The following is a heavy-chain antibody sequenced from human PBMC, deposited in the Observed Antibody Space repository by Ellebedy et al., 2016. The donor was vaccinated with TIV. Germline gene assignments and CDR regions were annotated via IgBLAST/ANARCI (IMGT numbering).Heavy chain of an antibody. J-gene: IGHJ4*02. CDR1: GFTFDDYA. D-gene: IGHD2-2*01. CDR3: AKAFCSSTSCYPDY. Sequence: PGGSLRLSCAASGFTFDDYAMHWVRRAPGKGLEWVSGIRWNSGSIGYADSVKGRFTIPRDNPKNSLYLQMNSLRAEDTALYYCAKAFCSSTSCYPDYWGQGTLVTVSS. CDR2: IRWNSGSI. V-gene: IGHV3-9*01.